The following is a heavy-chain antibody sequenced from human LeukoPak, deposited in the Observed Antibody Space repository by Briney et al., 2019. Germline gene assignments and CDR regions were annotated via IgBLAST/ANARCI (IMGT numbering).Heavy chain of an antibody. V-gene: IGHV3-23*01. CDR3: ARGYNLGY. J-gene: IGHJ4*02. CDR2: ISLSGDNA. D-gene: IGHD5-24*01. CDR1: GFMFGNHA. Sequence: GGSLRLSCAASGFMFGNHAMSWVRQAPGKGLEWVSAISLSGDNAYYADSVKGRFTISRDNSKNTLSLQMNSLRAEDTAVYYCARGYNLGYWGQGTLVTVSS.